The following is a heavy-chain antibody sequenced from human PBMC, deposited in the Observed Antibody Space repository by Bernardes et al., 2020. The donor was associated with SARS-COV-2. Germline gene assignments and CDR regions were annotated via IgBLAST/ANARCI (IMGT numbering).Heavy chain of an antibody. Sequence: AAWKVYCKASGYTFTSYGISWVRQAPGQGLEWMGWISAYNGNTNYAQKLQGRVTMTTDTSTSTAYMELRSLRSDDTAVYYCARGDYTIFGVDRYYYGMDVWGQGTTVTGS. V-gene: IGHV1-18*01. CDR2: ISAYNGNT. CDR3: ARGDYTIFGVDRYYYGMDV. J-gene: IGHJ6*02. D-gene: IGHD3-3*01. CDR1: GYTFTSYG.